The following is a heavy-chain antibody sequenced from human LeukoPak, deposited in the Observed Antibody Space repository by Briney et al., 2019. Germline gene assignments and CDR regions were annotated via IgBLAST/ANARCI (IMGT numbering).Heavy chain of an antibody. CDR1: GFTFRSHG. CDR3: ARSIAARLPYDY. D-gene: IGHD6-6*01. J-gene: IGHJ4*02. CDR2: ISSSSSYI. Sequence: PGGSLRLSCAASGFTFRSHGMHWVRQAPGKGLEWVSSISSSSSYIYYADSVKGRFTISRDNAKNSLYLQMNSLRAEDTAVYYCARSIAARLPYDYWGQGTPVTVSS. V-gene: IGHV3-21*01.